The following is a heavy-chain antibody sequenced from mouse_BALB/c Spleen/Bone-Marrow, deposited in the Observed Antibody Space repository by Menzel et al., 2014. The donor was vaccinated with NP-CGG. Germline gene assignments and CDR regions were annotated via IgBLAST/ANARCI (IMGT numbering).Heavy chain of an antibody. Sequence: QVQLKESGAELARPGASVKMSCKASGYTSTSYTIHWVKQRPGQGLEWIGYINPSSDYTNYNQKFKDKATLTADKSSSTAYMQLSGLTSEDSAVYYCAREGLRAWFVYWGQGTLVTVSA. CDR3: AREGLRAWFVY. CDR1: GYTSTSYT. D-gene: IGHD2-4*01. V-gene: IGHV1-4*01. CDR2: INPSSDYT. J-gene: IGHJ3*01.